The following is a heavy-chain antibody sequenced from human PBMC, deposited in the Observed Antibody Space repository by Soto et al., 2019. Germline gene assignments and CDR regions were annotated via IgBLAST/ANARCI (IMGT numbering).Heavy chain of an antibody. Sequence: GESLKISCKGSGYSFTSYWIGWVLQMPGKGLEWMGIIYPGDSDTRYSPSFQGQVTISADKSISTAYLQWSSLKASDTAMYYCARFLYGDYDYYYYYMDVWGKRTTVTVSS. CDR3: ARFLYGDYDYYYYYMDV. CDR2: IYPGDSDT. V-gene: IGHV5-51*01. CDR1: GYSFTSYW. J-gene: IGHJ6*03. D-gene: IGHD4-17*01.